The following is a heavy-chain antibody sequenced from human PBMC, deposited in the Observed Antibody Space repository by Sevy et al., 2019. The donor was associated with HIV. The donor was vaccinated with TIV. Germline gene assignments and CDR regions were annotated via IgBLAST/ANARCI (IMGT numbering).Heavy chain of an antibody. CDR1: GFTFRSYW. CDR3: ASDCSSTSCLWGLDV. CDR2: IKVDGSEK. D-gene: IGHD2-2*01. J-gene: IGHJ6*02. Sequence: GGSLRLSCAVSGFTFRSYWMIWVRQAPGNGLEWVAHIKVDGSEKYHVDSVKGRFTISRDNAKNSLFLQMNSLRVEDTAVYYCASDCSSTSCLWGLDVWGQGTAVTVSS. V-gene: IGHV3-7*03.